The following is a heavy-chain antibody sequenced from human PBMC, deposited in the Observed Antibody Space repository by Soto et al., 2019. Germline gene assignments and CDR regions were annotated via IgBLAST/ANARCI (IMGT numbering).Heavy chain of an antibody. Sequence: PSETLSLTCAVYGGSFSGYYWSWIRQPPGKGLEWIGEINHSGSTNYNPSLKSRVTISVDTSKNQFSLKLSSVTAADTAVYYCASYGDYGMDVWGQGTTVTVSS. CDR3: ASYGDYGMDV. J-gene: IGHJ6*02. D-gene: IGHD4-17*01. V-gene: IGHV4-34*01. CDR1: GGSFSGYY. CDR2: INHSGST.